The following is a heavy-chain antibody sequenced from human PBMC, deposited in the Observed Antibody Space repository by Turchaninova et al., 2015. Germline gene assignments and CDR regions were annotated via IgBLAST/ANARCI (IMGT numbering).Heavy chain of an antibody. D-gene: IGHD6-13*01. CDR3: ARDLGVGSRGVTYYFDY. CDR1: GYTFTGYY. CDR2: INPKRGGA. J-gene: IGHJ4*02. Sequence: QVQLVQSGAEVKKPGASVKVSCKASGYTFTGYYMPWVRQAPGQGLEGMGWINPKRGGANYPQKFQVWGTRTRDTSSSAAYMERSRLRSDDTAVYYWARDLGVGSRGVTYYFDYWGQGTLVTVSS. V-gene: IGHV1-2*04.